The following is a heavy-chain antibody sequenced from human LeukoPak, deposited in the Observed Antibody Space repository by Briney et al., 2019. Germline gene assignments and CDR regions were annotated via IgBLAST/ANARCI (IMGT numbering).Heavy chain of an antibody. CDR1: GGSISSYY. CDR3: ARETPPPGIAAAGYFDY. J-gene: IGHJ4*02. Sequence: PSETLSLTCTVSGGSISSYYWSWIRQPPGKGLEWIGYIYYSGSTNYNPSLKSRVTISVDTSKNQFSLKLSSVTAADTAVYYCARETPPPGIAAAGYFDYWGQGTLVTVSS. D-gene: IGHD6-13*01. V-gene: IGHV4-59*01. CDR2: IYYSGST.